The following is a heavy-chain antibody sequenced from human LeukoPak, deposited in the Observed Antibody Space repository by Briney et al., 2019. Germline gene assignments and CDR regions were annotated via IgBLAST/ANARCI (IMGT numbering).Heavy chain of an antibody. CDR1: GFTFSSYA. CDR2: IDQAGSEK. Sequence: YPGGSLRLSCAASGFTFSSYAMNWVRQAPGKGLEWVANIDQAGSEKHFGDSVKGRFTISRDNAKNSVFLEMNSLRAEDTAVYYCGRGTNDYPGSDYWGQGTLVTVSS. J-gene: IGHJ4*02. CDR3: GRGTNDYPGSDY. V-gene: IGHV3-7*01. D-gene: IGHD3-16*01.